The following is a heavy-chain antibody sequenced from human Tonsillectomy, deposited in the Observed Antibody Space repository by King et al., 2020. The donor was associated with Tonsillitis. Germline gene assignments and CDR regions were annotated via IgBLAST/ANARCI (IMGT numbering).Heavy chain of an antibody. CDR2: LSFDGSNK. CDR3: ARRDGALDYYYYGMDV. D-gene: IGHD4-17*01. CDR1: GFTFSSYA. Sequence: QLVQSGGGVVQPGRSLRLSCAASGFTFSSYAMHWVRQAPGKGLEWVALLSFDGSNKENADSRKGRFTISRDNSKNRMYLQMNSLRAEDTAVYYCARRDGALDYYYYGMDVWGQGTTVTVSS. J-gene: IGHJ6*02. V-gene: IGHV3-30-3*01.